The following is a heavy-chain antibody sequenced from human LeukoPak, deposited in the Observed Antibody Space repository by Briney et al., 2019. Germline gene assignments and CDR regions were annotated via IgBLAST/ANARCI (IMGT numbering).Heavy chain of an antibody. V-gene: IGHV3-23*01. J-gene: IGHJ3*02. D-gene: IGHD3-22*01. CDR3: AKGRMINSGPFDI. CDR1: GFTFSSYA. Sequence: PGGSLRLSCAASGFTFSSYALSWVRQPPGKGLEWVSAISGSGGSTYYADSVKGRFTISRDNSKNTLYLQMNSLRAEDTAVYYCAKGRMINSGPFDIWGQGKMVTVSS. CDR2: ISGSGGST.